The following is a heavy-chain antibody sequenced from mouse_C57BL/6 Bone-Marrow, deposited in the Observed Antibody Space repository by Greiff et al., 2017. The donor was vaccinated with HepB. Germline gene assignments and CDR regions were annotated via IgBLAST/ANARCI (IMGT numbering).Heavy chain of an antibody. V-gene: IGHV5-4*01. CDR1: GFTFSSYA. CDR2: ISDGGSYT. D-gene: IGHD1-1*01. CDR3: ARDKMTTVVRYIDV. J-gene: IGHJ1*03. Sequence: EVQRVESGGGLVKPGGSLKLSCAASGFTFSSYAMSWVRQTPEKRLEWVATISDGGSYTYYPDNVKGRFTISRDNAKNNLYLQMSHLKSEDTAMYYCARDKMTTVVRYIDVWGTGTTVTVSS.